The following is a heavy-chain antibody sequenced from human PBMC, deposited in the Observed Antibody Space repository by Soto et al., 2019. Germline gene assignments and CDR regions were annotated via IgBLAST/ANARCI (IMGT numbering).Heavy chain of an antibody. CDR2: VYYSGST. J-gene: IGHJ4*01. D-gene: IGHD2-21*01. Sequence: SETLSLTCDVSGDSISTYYWSWIRQPPGKGLEWIGYVYYSGSTLCNPSLESRVTMSIDMSKKQVSLKLTSVIAADTAVYYCARTRMIESWIDYWGHGTLVTVSS. V-gene: IGHV4-59*01. CDR3: ARTRMIESWIDY. CDR1: GDSISTYY.